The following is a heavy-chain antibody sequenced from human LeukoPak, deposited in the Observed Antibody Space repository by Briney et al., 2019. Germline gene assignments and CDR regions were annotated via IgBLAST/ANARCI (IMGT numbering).Heavy chain of an antibody. J-gene: IGHJ5*02. CDR1: GGSISSSSYY. CDR3: ARVPGVYYDMLTGYGNGWFDP. D-gene: IGHD3-9*01. V-gene: IGHV4-39*01. Sequence: SETLSLTCTVSGGSISSSSYYWGWIRQPPGKGLEWIGSIYYSGSTYYNPSLKSRVTISVDTSKNQFSLKLSSVTAADTAVYYCARVPGVYYDMLTGYGNGWFDPWGQGTLVTVSS. CDR2: IYYSGST.